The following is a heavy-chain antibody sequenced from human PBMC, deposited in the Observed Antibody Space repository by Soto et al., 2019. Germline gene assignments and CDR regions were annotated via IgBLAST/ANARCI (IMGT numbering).Heavy chain of an antibody. J-gene: IGHJ4*02. D-gene: IGHD6-6*01. CDR2: IYNGGGT. CDR3: ASTRGSSYDY. V-gene: IGHV3-53*02. Sequence: EVQLVETGGGLIQPGGSLRLSCAASGFTVSGNYMSWVRQATGKGLEWVSVIYNGGGTYYADSVKGRFTISRDNSKNTLYLQMNSRRAEDTAVYYCASTRGSSYDYWGQGTLVTVSS. CDR1: GFTVSGNY.